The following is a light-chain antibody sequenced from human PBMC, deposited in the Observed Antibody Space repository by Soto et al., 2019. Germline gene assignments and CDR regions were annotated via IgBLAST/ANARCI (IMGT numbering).Light chain of an antibody. CDR1: SSDIGAHNF. J-gene: IGLJ1*01. CDR2: EVI. V-gene: IGLV2-14*03. CDR3: NSYTTSNPFV. Sequence: QSALTQPASVSGSPGQAITVSCSGTSSDIGAHNFVSWYQQHPGKAPKLIIYEVINRPSGVSDRFSGSKSGNTASLTISGLQCEDEADYYCNSYTTSNPFVFGSGTKVTVL.